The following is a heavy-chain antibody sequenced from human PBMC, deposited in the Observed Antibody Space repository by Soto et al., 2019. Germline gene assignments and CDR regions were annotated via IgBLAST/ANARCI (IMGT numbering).Heavy chain of an antibody. CDR3: ARDNSMLGAPFHY. D-gene: IGHD3-16*01. V-gene: IGHV3-53*01. J-gene: IGHJ4*02. Sequence: GGSLRLSCAASGFTVSSNSMSWVRQAPGKGLEWVSLIYTDGGTYYGDSVKGRFTISRDTSKNTLSLQMTSLRADDTAVYYCARDNSMLGAPFHYWGQGTLVTVSS. CDR2: IYTDGGT. CDR1: GFTVSSNS.